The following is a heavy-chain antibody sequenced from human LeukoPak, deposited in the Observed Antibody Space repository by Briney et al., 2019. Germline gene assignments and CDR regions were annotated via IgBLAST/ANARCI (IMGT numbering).Heavy chain of an antibody. CDR1: GFTFSNSA. D-gene: IGHD3-22*01. CDR3: ARSGLDRGYYYYYYGMDV. V-gene: IGHV3-23*01. CDR2: IGDRGSFT. J-gene: IGHJ6*02. Sequence: GGSLRLSCAASGFTFSNSAMSWVRQAPGKGLEWVSGIGDRGSFTYYAESVKGRFTISRDNSKNSLSLQMNSLTAEDTAVYYCARSGLDRGYYYYYYGMDVWGQGTTVTVSS.